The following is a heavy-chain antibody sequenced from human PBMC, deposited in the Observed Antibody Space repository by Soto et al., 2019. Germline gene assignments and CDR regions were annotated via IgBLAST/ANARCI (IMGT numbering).Heavy chain of an antibody. CDR2: IYYSGST. Sequence: SETLSLTCTVSGGSISSYYWSWIRQPPGKGLEWIGYIYYSGSTNYNPSLKSRVTISVDTSKNQFSLKLSSVTAADTAVYYCAVLSRGETGEWDNSFDDSGQGTLVTVSS. V-gene: IGHV4-59*01. CDR1: GGSISSYY. J-gene: IGHJ4*02. CDR3: AVLSRGETGEWDNSFDD. D-gene: IGHD3-16*01.